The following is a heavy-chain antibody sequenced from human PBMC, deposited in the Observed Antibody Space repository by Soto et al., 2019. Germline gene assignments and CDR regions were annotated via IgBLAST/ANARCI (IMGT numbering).Heavy chain of an antibody. Sequence: GGSLRLSCAASGFTFSSYWMHWVRQAPGKGLVWVSRINSDGSSTSYADSVKGRFTISRDNAKKTLYLQMNSLRAEDTAVYYCARDLRRGRYCSGGSCLNWFDPWGQGTLVTVSS. V-gene: IGHV3-74*01. J-gene: IGHJ5*02. CDR2: INSDGSST. CDR3: ARDLRRGRYCSGGSCLNWFDP. D-gene: IGHD2-15*01. CDR1: GFTFSSYW.